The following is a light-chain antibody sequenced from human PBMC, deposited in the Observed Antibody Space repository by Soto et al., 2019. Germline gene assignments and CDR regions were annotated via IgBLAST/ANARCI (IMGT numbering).Light chain of an antibody. CDR2: DVS. CDR3: QQYSSYSG. V-gene: IGKV1-5*01. CDR1: QSISTW. Sequence: DIQMTQSPSTLSASVGDRVTITCRASQSISTWLAWYQQKPGKAPKLLIYDVSTLESGVPSRFSGSGSETEFTLTISSLQPDDFATYYCQQYSSYSGFGHGTKVDIK. J-gene: IGKJ1*01.